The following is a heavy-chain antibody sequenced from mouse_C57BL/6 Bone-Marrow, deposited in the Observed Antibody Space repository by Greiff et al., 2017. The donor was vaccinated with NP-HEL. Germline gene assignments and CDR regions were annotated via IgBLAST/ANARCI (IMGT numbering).Heavy chain of an antibody. CDR3: ARSAYGRVPPWYFDV. V-gene: IGHV1-54*01. D-gene: IGHD1-1*01. Sequence: VQLQQSGAELVRPGTSVKVSCKASGYAFTNYLLEWVKQRPGQGLEWIGVINPGSGGTNYNEKFKGKATLTADKSSSTAYMQLSSLTSEDSAVDFCARSAYGRVPPWYFDVWGTGTTVTVSS. CDR2: INPGSGGT. J-gene: IGHJ1*03. CDR1: GYAFTNYL.